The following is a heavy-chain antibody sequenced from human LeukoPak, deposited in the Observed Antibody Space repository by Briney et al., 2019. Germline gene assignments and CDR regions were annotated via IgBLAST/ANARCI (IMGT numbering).Heavy chain of an antibody. CDR1: GGSISSYY. V-gene: IGHV4-4*07. CDR3: ARDTGYCSSTSCLPYYYYGMDV. D-gene: IGHD2-2*01. J-gene: IGHJ6*02. CDR2: IYTSGST. Sequence: SETLSLTCTVSGGSISSYYWSWIRQPAGKGLEWIGRIYTSGSTNYNPSLQSRVTMSVDTSKNQFSLKLSSVTAADTAVYYCARDTGYCSSTSCLPYYYYGMDVWAKGPRSPSP.